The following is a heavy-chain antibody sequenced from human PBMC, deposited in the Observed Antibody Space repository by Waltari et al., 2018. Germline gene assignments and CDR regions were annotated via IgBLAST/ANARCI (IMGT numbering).Heavy chain of an antibody. D-gene: IGHD2-2*02. V-gene: IGHV4-59*01. CDR2: IYYRGNT. Sequence: QVQLQESGPGLVKPSETLSLTCTVSGGSISSYYWSWIRQPPGKGLEWIGYIYYRGNTTYNPSLKGRVTMSVDTSKTQFSLRLSSVTAADTAVYYCARKGRTAIPPYGMDVWGQGTTVTVSS. CDR3: ARKGRTAIPPYGMDV. CDR1: GGSISSYY. J-gene: IGHJ6*02.